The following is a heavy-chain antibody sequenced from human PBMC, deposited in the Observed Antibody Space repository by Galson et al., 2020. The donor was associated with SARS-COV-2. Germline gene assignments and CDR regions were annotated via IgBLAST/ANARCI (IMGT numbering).Heavy chain of an antibody. CDR2: IYYSGST. CDR3: ARDVHDIVVVVAARALRGMDV. J-gene: IGHJ6*02. V-gene: IGHV4-59*12. D-gene: IGHD2-15*01. CDR1: GGSISSYY. Sequence: ETSETLSLTCTVSGGSISSYYWRWIRQPPGKGLEWIGYIYYSGSTKYNPSLKSRVTISVDTSKNQFSLQLSTVTAADTAVYYCARDVHDIVVVVAARALRGMDVWGQGTTVTVSS.